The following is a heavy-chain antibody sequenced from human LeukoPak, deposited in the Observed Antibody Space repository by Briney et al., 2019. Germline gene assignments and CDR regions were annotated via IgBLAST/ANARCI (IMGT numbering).Heavy chain of an antibody. V-gene: IGHV3-15*01. CDR3: ATGPLDY. J-gene: IGHJ4*02. CDR1: GFTFRNAW. CDR2: INSKTDGGPT. Sequence: RSGGSLRLSCIASGFTFRNAWMSWVRQVPGKGLEWIGRINSKTDGGPTVYSAPVKGRFNISRDDSKNTLFLQMNSLETDDTAVYYCATGPLDYWGQGALVTVSS.